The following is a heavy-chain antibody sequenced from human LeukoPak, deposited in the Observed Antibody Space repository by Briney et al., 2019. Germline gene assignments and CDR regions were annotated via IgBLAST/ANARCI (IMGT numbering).Heavy chain of an antibody. J-gene: IGHJ6*02. V-gene: IGHV4-61*02. CDR1: GGSISSGSYY. CDR3: ARDRNRKKIMVRGYEDYGMDA. D-gene: IGHD3-10*01. CDR2: IYTSGSTSGST. Sequence: SQTLSLTCTVSGGSISSGSYYWNWIRQPAGKGLEWIGRIYTSGSTSGSTNYNPSLMSRITISVDTSKNQFSLRLNSVTAADTAVYYCARDRNRKKIMVRGYEDYGMDAWGQGTTVTVS.